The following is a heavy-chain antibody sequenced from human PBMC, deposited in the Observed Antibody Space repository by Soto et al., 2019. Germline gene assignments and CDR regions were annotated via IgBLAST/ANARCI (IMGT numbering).Heavy chain of an antibody. D-gene: IGHD2-21*01. Sequence: GGSLRLSCAASGFTFSDAWMSWVRQAPGKGLEWVGRIKSKTDGGTTDYAAPVKGRFTISRDDSKNTLYLQMNSLKTEDTAVYYCTTAGLWLEAFDIWGQGTMVTVSS. V-gene: IGHV3-15*01. CDR3: TTAGLWLEAFDI. J-gene: IGHJ3*02. CDR1: GFTFSDAW. CDR2: IKSKTDGGTT.